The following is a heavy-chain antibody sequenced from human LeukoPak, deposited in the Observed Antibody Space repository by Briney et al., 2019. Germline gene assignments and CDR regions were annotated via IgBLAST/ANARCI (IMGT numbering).Heavy chain of an antibody. CDR1: GESFNGYY. Sequence: SEALSLTCAVYGESFNGYYWSWLRQPPGKGLEWIGEINHSGSTNYNPSLKSRVTISVDTSKNQFSLKLSSVTAADTAVYYCATASSNCSSTSCLLNWFDPWGQGTLVTVSS. CDR2: INHSGST. J-gene: IGHJ5*02. CDR3: ATASSNCSSTSCLLNWFDP. D-gene: IGHD2-2*01. V-gene: IGHV4-34*01.